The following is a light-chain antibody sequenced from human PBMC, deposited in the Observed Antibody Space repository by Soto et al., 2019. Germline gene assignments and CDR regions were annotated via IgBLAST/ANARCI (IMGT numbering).Light chain of an antibody. CDR3: QQYGRSPAT. CDR1: QSVSNNY. J-gene: IGKJ1*01. CDR2: TAS. V-gene: IGKV3-20*01. Sequence: EIVFTQSPGTLSLSPGERATLSCRASQSVSNNYLAWYQRKPGQTPRLLIYTASSRAAGVPDRFSGSGSGTDFTLTISRXEPGDFAVYYCQQYGRSPATFGQGTKVDIK.